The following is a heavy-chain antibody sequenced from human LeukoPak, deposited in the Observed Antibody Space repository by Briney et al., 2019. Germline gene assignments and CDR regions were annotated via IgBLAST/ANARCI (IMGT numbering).Heavy chain of an antibody. CDR3: AKDFWSGYYPNY. CDR1: GFTFSNYA. CDR2: SGSGGST. D-gene: IGHD3-3*01. V-gene: IGHV3-23*01. J-gene: IGHJ4*02. Sequence: GGSLRLSCAASGFTFSNYAMSWVRQAPGKGLEWVSGSGSGGSTYYADSVKGRFTISRDNSKNTLFLQMNTLRAEDTAVYYCAKDFWSGYYPNYWGQGTLVTVSS.